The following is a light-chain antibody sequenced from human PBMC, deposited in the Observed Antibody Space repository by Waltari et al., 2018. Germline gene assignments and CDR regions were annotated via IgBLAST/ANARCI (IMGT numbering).Light chain of an antibody. CDR2: WAS. Sequence: DIVMTQSPDSLAVSLGERATINCKSSQRALSSSNNKNYLAWYQKKPGQPPKLLIYWASTRVSGVPDLFSGSGSGTDFTLTISSLQAEDVAVYYCQQFDTTPSYTFGQGTKLEIK. CDR3: QQFDTTPSYT. J-gene: IGKJ2*01. V-gene: IGKV4-1*01. CDR1: QRALSSSNNKNY.